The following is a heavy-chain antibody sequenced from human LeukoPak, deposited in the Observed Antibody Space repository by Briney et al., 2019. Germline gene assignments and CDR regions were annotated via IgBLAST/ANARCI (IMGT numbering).Heavy chain of an antibody. D-gene: IGHD2-15*01. V-gene: IGHV1-69*13. J-gene: IGHJ5*02. Sequence: GAAVKVSCKASGGTFISYAISWVRQAPGQGREWMGGIIPIFGTANYAQKFQGRVTITADESTSTAYMELSSLRSETTAVFSCLLTATPAAWFVPSGQGTLVTVSS. CDR1: GGTFISYA. CDR2: IIPIFGTA. CDR3: LLTATPAAWFVP.